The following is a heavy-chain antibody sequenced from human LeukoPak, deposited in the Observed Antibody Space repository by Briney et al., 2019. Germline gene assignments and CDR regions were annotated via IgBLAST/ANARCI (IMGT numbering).Heavy chain of an antibody. D-gene: IGHD6-19*01. Sequence: GGSLRLSCAASGFTVSSNYMSWVRQAPGKGLVWVSRINTDGSSTSYADSVKGRFTISRDNAKNTLYLQMNSLRAEDTAVYYCARAPAGSGWLPGGYWGQGTLVTVSS. CDR1: GFTVSSNY. CDR2: INTDGSST. V-gene: IGHV3-74*01. CDR3: ARAPAGSGWLPGGY. J-gene: IGHJ4*02.